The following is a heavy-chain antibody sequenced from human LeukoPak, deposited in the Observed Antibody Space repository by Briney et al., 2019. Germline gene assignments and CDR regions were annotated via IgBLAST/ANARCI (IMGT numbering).Heavy chain of an antibody. CDR3: ARDSPTTYPGYTSGTIYYYYYMDV. D-gene: IGHD3-10*01. CDR1: GASISSGSYY. CDR2: IYTSGSA. J-gene: IGHJ6*03. Sequence: SETLSLTCTVSGASISSGSYYWNWIRQPAGKGLEWIGRIYTSGSAEYSPSLRGRVTISLDTSKNQFSLTPSSVTAADTAIYYCARDSPTTYPGYTSGTIYYYYYMDVWGKGTTVTISS. V-gene: IGHV4-61*02.